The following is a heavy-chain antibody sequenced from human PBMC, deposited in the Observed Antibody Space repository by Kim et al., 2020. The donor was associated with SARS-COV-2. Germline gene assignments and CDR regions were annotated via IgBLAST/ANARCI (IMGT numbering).Heavy chain of an antibody. V-gene: IGHV3-15*01. D-gene: IGHD3-10*01. CDR3: TTDQLVFDY. Sequence: GTTDYAAPVKGRFTISRDDSENTLYLQMNSLKTEDTAVYYCTTDQLVFDYWGQGTLVTVSS. CDR2: GTT. J-gene: IGHJ4*02.